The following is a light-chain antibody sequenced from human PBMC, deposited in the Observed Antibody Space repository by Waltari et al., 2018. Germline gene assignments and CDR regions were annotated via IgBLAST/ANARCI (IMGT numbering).Light chain of an antibody. V-gene: IGLV2-14*03. J-gene: IGLJ2*01. CDR1: SSDVDY. CDR3: TSYADIIPVV. CDR2: LVN. Sequence: QSALTQPASVSGSPGQSITISCTARSSDVDYVSCYQQFPGKAPKVLIYLVNRRPSGVSIRFSGSKSGSTASLTISGLQPQDEADYYCTSYADIIPVVFGGGTKLTVL.